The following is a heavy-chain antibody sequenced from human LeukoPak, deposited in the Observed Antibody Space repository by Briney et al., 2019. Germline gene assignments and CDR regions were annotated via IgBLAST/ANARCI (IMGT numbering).Heavy chain of an antibody. J-gene: IGHJ4*02. D-gene: IGHD3-22*01. Sequence: PSETLSLTCTVSGGSISSSSYYWGWIRQPPGKGLEWIGSIYYSGSTYYNPSLKSRVTISVDTSKNQFSLKLSSVTAADTAVYYCARSDRYYYAIDYWGQGTLVTVSS. CDR1: GGSISSSSYY. CDR2: IYYSGST. V-gene: IGHV4-39*01. CDR3: ARSDRYYYAIDY.